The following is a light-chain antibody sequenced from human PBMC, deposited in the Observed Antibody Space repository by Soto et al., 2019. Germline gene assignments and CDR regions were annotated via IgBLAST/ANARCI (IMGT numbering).Light chain of an antibody. CDR1: QSVSSSY. CDR2: GAS. J-gene: IGKJ5*01. CDR3: LQYDTAPRT. V-gene: IGKV3-20*01. Sequence: IVLTQSPGTLSLSPGERATLSCRASQSVSSSYLAWYQQKPGQAPRLLIYGASSRATGIPDRFSGSGSGTDFTLTISRLEAEDSAVYYCLQYDTAPRTFGQGTRLEIK.